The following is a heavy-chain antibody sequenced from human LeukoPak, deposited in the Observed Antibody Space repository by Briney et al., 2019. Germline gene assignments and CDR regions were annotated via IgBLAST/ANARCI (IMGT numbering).Heavy chain of an antibody. J-gene: IGHJ4*02. Sequence: GESLKISCKGSGYSFTSYWISWVRQMPGKGLEWMGRIDPSDSYTNYSPSFQGHVTISADKSISTAYLQWSSLKASDTAMYYCAATARSYPIAAAGTGTTFWYWGQGTLVTVSS. CDR2: IDPSDSYT. D-gene: IGHD6-13*01. CDR3: AATARSYPIAAAGTGTTFWY. CDR1: GYSFTSYW. V-gene: IGHV5-10-1*01.